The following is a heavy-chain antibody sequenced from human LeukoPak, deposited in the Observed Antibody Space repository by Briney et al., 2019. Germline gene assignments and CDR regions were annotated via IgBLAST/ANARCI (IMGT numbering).Heavy chain of an antibody. CDR3: AASDSSGYYFSYGMDV. V-gene: IGHV1-2*04. Sequence: GASVKVSCKASGYTFTGYYMHWVRQAPGQGLEWMGWTNPNSGGTNYAQKFQGWVTMTRDTSISTAYMELSRLRSDDTAVYYCAASDSSGYYFSYGMDVWGQGTTVTVSS. CDR1: GYTFTGYY. D-gene: IGHD3-22*01. J-gene: IGHJ6*02. CDR2: TNPNSGGT.